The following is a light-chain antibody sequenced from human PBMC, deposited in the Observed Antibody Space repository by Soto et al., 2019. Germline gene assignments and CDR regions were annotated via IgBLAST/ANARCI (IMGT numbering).Light chain of an antibody. V-gene: IGKV3-20*01. J-gene: IGKJ1*01. Sequence: EIVLTQSPGTLSLSPGERATLSCRASQSVSNYLAWYQQKPGQSPRLLIYVASSRATVIPDRFSGSGSGTDFALTISRLEPEDFAVYGCQQYGVSPQTIGPGAKVEIK. CDR3: QQYGVSPQT. CDR1: QSVSNY. CDR2: VAS.